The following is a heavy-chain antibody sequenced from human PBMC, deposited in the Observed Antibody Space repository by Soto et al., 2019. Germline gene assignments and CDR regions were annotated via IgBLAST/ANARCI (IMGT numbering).Heavy chain of an antibody. CDR1: GGTFSNYA. CDR3: AVGSVDIVPTGMKPFDP. Sequence: QVQLVQSGAEVKKPGSSVKVSCKASGGTFSNYAISWVRQAPGQGLEWMGGIIPIFGTANYAQKFQGRVTITEDESRSTAYMELSSLGSEDTAIYYCAVGSVDIVPTGMKPFDPWGQGTLVTVSS. CDR2: IIPIFGTA. D-gene: IGHD5-12*01. J-gene: IGHJ5*02. V-gene: IGHV1-69*12.